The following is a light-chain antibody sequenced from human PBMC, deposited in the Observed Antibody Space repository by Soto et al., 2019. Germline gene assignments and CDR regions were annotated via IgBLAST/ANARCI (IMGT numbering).Light chain of an antibody. J-gene: IGKJ4*01. V-gene: IGKV1-12*01. Sequence: DIQMTQSPSSVSASVGDRVVITCRASQDISNYLAWYQQKPGDAPELLIYAASRLKRGVPSRFSGSGSGTDFTLIIDSLQPEDFATYYCQQADIFPLTFGGGTMVEI. CDR3: QQADIFPLT. CDR2: AAS. CDR1: QDISNY.